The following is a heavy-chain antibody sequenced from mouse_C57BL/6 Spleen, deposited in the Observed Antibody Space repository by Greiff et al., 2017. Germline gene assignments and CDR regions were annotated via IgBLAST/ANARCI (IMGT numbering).Heavy chain of an antibody. Sequence: VQLQQPGAELVRPGTSVKMSCKASGYTFTNYWIGWAKQRPGHGLEWIGDIYPGGGYTNYNEKFKGKATLTADKSSSTAYMQFSSLTSEDSAIYYCARGGYGSSFDVWGTGTTVTVSS. CDR1: GYTFTNYW. D-gene: IGHD1-1*01. CDR3: ARGGYGSSFDV. CDR2: IYPGGGYT. V-gene: IGHV1-63*01. J-gene: IGHJ1*03.